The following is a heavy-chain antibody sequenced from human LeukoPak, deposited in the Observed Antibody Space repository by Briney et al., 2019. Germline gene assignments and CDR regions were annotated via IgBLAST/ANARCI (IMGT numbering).Heavy chain of an antibody. Sequence: SETLSLTCTVSGGSISSHYWSWIRQPPGKGLEWIGYIYYSGSTNYNPSLKSRATISVDTSKNQFSLKLSSVTAADTAVYYCARVRYCSGGSCFDYWGQGTLVTVSS. CDR2: IYYSGST. J-gene: IGHJ4*02. CDR1: GGSISSHY. CDR3: ARVRYCSGGSCFDY. D-gene: IGHD2-15*01. V-gene: IGHV4-59*11.